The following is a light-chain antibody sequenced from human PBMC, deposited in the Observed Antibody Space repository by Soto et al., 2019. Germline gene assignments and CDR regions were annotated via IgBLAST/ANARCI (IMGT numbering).Light chain of an antibody. CDR2: KSS. V-gene: IGKV1-5*03. J-gene: IGKJ2*01. CDR3: QQYNSYLFT. Sequence: DIQMTQSPSTLSASVGDSVTITCRASQRIGSWLAWYQQKPGTAPKLLISKSSSLESGVPSRFSGSGSGTEFTLTISNLQPDDFATYDCQQYNSYLFTFGQGTKLEIK. CDR1: QRIGSW.